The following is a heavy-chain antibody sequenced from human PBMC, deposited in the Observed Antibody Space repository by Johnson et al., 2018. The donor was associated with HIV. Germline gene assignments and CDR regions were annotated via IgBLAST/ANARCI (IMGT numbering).Heavy chain of an antibody. D-gene: IGHD2-2*01. V-gene: IGHV3-48*01. J-gene: IGHJ3*02. CDR3: ARRCSSSSCSHGAFDI. CDR2: ITSSGRTT. CDR1: GFTFSSYD. Sequence: VQLVESGGDLVQPGGSLRLSCVGSGFTFSSYDMHWVRQAPGKGLEWVSYITSSGRTTYYADSVKGRFPISRDKSKNTLHLQMNSLRSEETAVYYCARRCSSSSCSHGAFDIWGQGTVVTVSS.